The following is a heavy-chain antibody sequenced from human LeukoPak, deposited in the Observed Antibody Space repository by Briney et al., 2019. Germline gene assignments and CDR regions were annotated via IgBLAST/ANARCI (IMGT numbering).Heavy chain of an antibody. CDR2: IKEDGSEK. CDR3: AKDRYYYDSSGYSPYFDY. Sequence: GGPLRLSCAASGFTFSTYWMSWVRQAPGKGLEWVANIKEDGSEKYYGDSVKGRFTISRDNSKNTLYLQMNSLRAEDTAVYYCAKDRYYYDSSGYSPYFDYWGQGTLVTVSS. J-gene: IGHJ4*02. CDR1: GFTFSTYW. D-gene: IGHD3-22*01. V-gene: IGHV3-7*03.